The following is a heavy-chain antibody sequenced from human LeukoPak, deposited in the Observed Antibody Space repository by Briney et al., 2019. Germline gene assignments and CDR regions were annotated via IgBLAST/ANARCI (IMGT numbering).Heavy chain of an antibody. Sequence: EASVKVSCKAAGYTFNTHGISCVRQAPGQGLEWMGWSSAYNGNTNYAQKLQGRVTMTTDTSTSTAYMELRSLRFDDTAVYYCARGGDHFDYWGQGTLVTVSS. V-gene: IGHV1-18*01. CDR1: GYTFNTHG. J-gene: IGHJ4*02. D-gene: IGHD2-21*02. CDR2: SSAYNGNT. CDR3: ARGGDHFDY.